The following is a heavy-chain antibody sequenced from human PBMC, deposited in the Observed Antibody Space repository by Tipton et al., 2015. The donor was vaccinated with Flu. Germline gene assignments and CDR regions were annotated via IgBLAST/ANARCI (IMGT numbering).Heavy chain of an antibody. CDR2: IFYSGTT. CDR1: DGSLSNYY. J-gene: IGHJ4*02. V-gene: IGHV4-59*01. D-gene: IGHD2-15*01. Sequence: GLVKPSETLSLTCSVSDGSLSNYYWTWLRQPPGKGLEWIGYIFYSGTTNYNPSLKSRVTISLDTSKNHFSLNLSSVTAADTAVYYCARGRIFDSWGAGTLVTVSS. CDR3: ARGRIFDS.